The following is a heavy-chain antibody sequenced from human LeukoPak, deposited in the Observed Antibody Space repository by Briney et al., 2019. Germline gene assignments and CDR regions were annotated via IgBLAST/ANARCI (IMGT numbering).Heavy chain of an antibody. J-gene: IGHJ4*02. CDR2: IKQDGSEK. Sequence: GGSLRLSCAASGFTFSSYWMSWVRQAPGKGLEWVAKIKQDGSEKYYVDSVKGRFTISRDNAKNSLYLQMNSLRAEDTAVYYCARDLSFYGSGVFDYWGQGTLVTVSS. V-gene: IGHV3-7*01. CDR1: GFTFSSYW. CDR3: ARDLSFYGSGVFDY. D-gene: IGHD3-10*01.